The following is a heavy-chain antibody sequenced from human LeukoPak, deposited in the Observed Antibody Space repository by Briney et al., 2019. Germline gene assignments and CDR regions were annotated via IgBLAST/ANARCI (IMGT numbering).Heavy chain of an antibody. J-gene: IGHJ3*02. V-gene: IGHV1-69*04. CDR1: GGTFSSYA. Sequence: PGASVKVSCKASGGTFSSYAISWVRQAPGQGLEWMGRIIPILGIANYAQKFQGRVTITADKSTSTAYMELSSLRSEDTAVYYCARAKLAYCGGDCDFDAFDIWGQGTMVTVSS. D-gene: IGHD2-21*02. CDR3: ARAKLAYCGGDCDFDAFDI. CDR2: IIPILGIA.